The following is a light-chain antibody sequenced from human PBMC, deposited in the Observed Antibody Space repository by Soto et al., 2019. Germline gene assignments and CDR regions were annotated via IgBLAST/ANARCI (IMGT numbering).Light chain of an antibody. J-gene: IGKJ1*01. Sequence: EIVLTQSPGTLSFSPGERATLSCRASQSVTSNYLAWYQQKPGQAPGLLIYDTSTRASGVPDRFSGSGSGTEFTLTIGRLEPEDFAVYYCQQYGTSPQTFGQGTKVDIK. V-gene: IGKV3-20*01. CDR2: DTS. CDR1: QSVTSNY. CDR3: QQYGTSPQT.